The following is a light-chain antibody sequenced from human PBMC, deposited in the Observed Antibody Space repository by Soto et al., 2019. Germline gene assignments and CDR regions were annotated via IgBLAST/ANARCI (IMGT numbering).Light chain of an antibody. CDR1: QSINSF. Sequence: ELVLTQSPRTLSLSPGEGATLSCRASQSINSFLAWYQQRRGQAPRLLIHGASNRATGIPDRFSGSGSGTDFTLTISRLEPEDFAVYYCQQYGGSPRTFGQGTKVDIK. CDR3: QQYGGSPRT. V-gene: IGKV3-20*01. CDR2: GAS. J-gene: IGKJ1*01.